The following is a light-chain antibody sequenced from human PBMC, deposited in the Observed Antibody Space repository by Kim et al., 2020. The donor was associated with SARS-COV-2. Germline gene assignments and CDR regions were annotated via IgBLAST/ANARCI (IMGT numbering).Light chain of an antibody. J-gene: IGLJ3*02. CDR3: YSAADNIEV. CDR2: KDR. Sequence: SGAPGQSARVTCPGDVPTKKYARWFQPKPGQAPVLVIYKDREPPPGVPGRFSGSSSGTTVTLTISGAQVEDEADYYCYSAADNIEVFGGGTQLTVL. V-gene: IGLV3-27*01. CDR1: VPTKKY.